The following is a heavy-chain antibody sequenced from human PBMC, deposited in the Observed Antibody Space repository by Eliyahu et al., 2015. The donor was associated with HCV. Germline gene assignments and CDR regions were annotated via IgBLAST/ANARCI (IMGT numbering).Heavy chain of an antibody. J-gene: IGHJ5*02. D-gene: IGHD3-10*01. CDR1: GFSLSTXXXG. CDR3: AHRGSSITMVRGVTYNWFDP. V-gene: IGHV2-5*02. Sequence: QITLKESGPTLVKPTQTXTLTCTFSGFSLSTXXXGXGWIRXPPGKALEWLALIYWDDDKRYSPSLKSRLTITKDTSKNQVVLTMTNMDPVDTATYYCAHRGSSITMVRGVTYNWFDPWGQGTLVTVSS. CDR2: IYWDDDK.